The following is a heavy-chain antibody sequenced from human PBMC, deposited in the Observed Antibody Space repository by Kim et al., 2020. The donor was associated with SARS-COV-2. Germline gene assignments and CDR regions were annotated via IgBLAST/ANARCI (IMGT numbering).Heavy chain of an antibody. CDR1: GGSISISTYY. Sequence: SETLSLTCSVSGGSISISTYYWSWIRQPPGKGLEWIGHIYYNGNTNYNPPLKSRVTMSVDTSKNQFSLTLNSVTAADTAGYYCARHPGSYHYGMDVWGQGTTVTVSS. CDR3: ARHPGSYHYGMDV. V-gene: IGHV4-61*05. D-gene: IGHD3-10*01. J-gene: IGHJ6*02. CDR2: IYYNGNT.